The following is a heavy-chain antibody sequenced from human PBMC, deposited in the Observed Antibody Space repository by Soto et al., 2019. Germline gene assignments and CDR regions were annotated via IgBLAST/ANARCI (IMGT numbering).Heavy chain of an antibody. Sequence: EVQLLESGGGPVQTGGSLRLSCAASGFSFTTYAMSWVRQAPGKGLEWVSGVTGSGGTAHFADSVKGRFTISRDNSENTLAPEMNSLIVHDTAVYYCANSIGSPRNDAFDIWGQGTMVIVSS. J-gene: IGHJ3*02. CDR3: ANSIGSPRNDAFDI. V-gene: IGHV3-23*01. CDR2: VTGSGGTA. CDR1: GFSFTTYA.